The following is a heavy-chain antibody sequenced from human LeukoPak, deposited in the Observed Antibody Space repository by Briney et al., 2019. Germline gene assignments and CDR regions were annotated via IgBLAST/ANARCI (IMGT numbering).Heavy chain of an antibody. CDR2: IYSGGST. CDR3: ARDQEY. CDR1: GFTVSSSD. Sequence: PGGSLRLSCAASGFTVSSSDMSWVRQAPGKGLEWVSVIYSGGSTYCADPVKGRFTISRDNSKNTLYLQMNSVRAEDTAVYYCARDQEYWGQGTLVTVSS. V-gene: IGHV3-53*01. J-gene: IGHJ4*02.